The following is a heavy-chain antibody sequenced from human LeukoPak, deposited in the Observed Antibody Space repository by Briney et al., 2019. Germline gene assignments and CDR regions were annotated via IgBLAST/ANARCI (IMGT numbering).Heavy chain of an antibody. Sequence: GGSLRLSCAASGFTFSSHAMSWVRQAPGKGLEWVSAISGSGASTFYADSVKGRFTISRDNSKTSVSLQMNSLRAEDTAVYYCAKGGYNWNYAAAFDIWGQGTMVTVSS. V-gene: IGHV3-23*01. CDR2: ISGSGAST. CDR3: AKGGYNWNYAAAFDI. D-gene: IGHD1-7*01. J-gene: IGHJ3*02. CDR1: GFTFSSHA.